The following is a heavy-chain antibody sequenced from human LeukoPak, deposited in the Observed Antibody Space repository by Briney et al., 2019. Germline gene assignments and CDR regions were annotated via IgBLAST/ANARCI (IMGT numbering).Heavy chain of an antibody. J-gene: IGHJ4*02. D-gene: IGHD2-8*02. V-gene: IGHV3-21*01. CDR1: GFTFGDYA. CDR3: ARDRRYFDTGGLGGPDY. CDR2: ISSSSSYI. Sequence: PGGSLRLSCTASGFTFGDYAMSWVRQAPGKGLEWVSSISSSSSYIYYADSMKGRFTISRDNAKNSLYLQMNNLRAEDTAVYYCARDRRYFDTGGLGGPDYWGQGTLVTVSS.